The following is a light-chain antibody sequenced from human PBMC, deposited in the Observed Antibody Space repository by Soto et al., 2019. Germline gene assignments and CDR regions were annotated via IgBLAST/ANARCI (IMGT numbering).Light chain of an antibody. CDR3: QKSNTWPPT. CDR1: QSVSSN. J-gene: IGKJ3*01. CDR2: GAS. Sequence: EIVMTKSPATLSVSPGERATLSCRASQSVSSNLAWYQQKPGQAPRLLIYGASTRATGIPARFSGSGSGTEFTLTISSLQSEDFAVYYCQKSNTWPPTFGPGTKLDIK. V-gene: IGKV3-15*01.